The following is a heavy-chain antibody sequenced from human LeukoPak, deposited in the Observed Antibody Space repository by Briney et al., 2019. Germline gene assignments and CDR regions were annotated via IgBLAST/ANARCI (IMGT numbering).Heavy chain of an antibody. CDR2: ISAYNGNT. CDR3: ARDAYCSGGSCYSGVNWFDP. CDR1: GYTFTSYG. V-gene: IGHV1-18*03. J-gene: IGHJ5*02. D-gene: IGHD2-15*01. Sequence: ASVKVSCKASGYTFTSYGISWVRQAPGQGLEWMGWISAYNGNTNYAQKLQGRVTMTTDTSTSTAYMELRSLRSDDMAVYYCARDAYCSGGSCYSGVNWFDPWGQGTLVTVSS.